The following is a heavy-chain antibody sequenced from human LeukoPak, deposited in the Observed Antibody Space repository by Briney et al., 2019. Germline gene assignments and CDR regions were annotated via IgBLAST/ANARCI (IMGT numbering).Heavy chain of an antibody. CDR1: GGSFSGYY. V-gene: IGHV4-34*01. D-gene: IGHD6-13*01. CDR2: INHSGYT. Sequence: SETLSLTCAVYGGSFSGYYWSWIRQPPGKGLEWIGEINHSGYTNYNPSLKSRVTISVDTSKKQFSLRLNSVTAADTAVYYCARDSRGFDYWGQGTLVTVSS. J-gene: IGHJ4*02. CDR3: ARDSRGFDY.